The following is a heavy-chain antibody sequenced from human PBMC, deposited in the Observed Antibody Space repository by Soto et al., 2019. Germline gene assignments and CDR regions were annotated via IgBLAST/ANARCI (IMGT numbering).Heavy chain of an antibody. CDR2: IYYSGST. V-gene: IGHV4-39*01. Sequence: QLQLQESGPGLVKPSETLSLTCTVSGGSISSSSYYWSWIRQPPGKGLEWIGSIYYSGSTYYNPSLKSRVTISVDTSKNQFSLKLSSVTAADTAVYYCARRRGVKYIDLYYYYGMDVWGQGTTVTVSS. CDR1: GGSISSSSYY. J-gene: IGHJ6*02. D-gene: IGHD5-12*01. CDR3: ARRRGVKYIDLYYYYGMDV.